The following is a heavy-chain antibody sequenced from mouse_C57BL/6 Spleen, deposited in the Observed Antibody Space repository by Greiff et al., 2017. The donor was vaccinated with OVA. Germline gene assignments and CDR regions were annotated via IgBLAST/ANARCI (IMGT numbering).Heavy chain of an antibody. CDR3: ARGGSWDY. Sequence: QVQLKESGPGLVQPSQSLSITCTVSGFSLTSYGVHWVRQSPGKGLEWLGVIWSGGSTDYNAAFISRLSISKDNSKSQVFFKMHSLQADDTAIYYCARGGSWDYWGQGTTLTVSS. CDR2: IWSGGST. D-gene: IGHD1-1*02. CDR1: GFSLTSYG. V-gene: IGHV2-2*01. J-gene: IGHJ2*01.